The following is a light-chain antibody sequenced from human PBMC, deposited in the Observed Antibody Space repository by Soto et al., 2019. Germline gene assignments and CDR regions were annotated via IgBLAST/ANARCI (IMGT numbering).Light chain of an antibody. Sequence: EIVLTQSPATLSLSPGERATLSCRASQSISSYLAWYQQKPGQAPRLLIYDASNRATGIPARFSGSGSATDLPLTISSLEPEDFAVYYCQQRSNWPRTFGQGTEVEIK. J-gene: IGKJ1*01. V-gene: IGKV3-11*01. CDR2: DAS. CDR3: QQRSNWPRT. CDR1: QSISSY.